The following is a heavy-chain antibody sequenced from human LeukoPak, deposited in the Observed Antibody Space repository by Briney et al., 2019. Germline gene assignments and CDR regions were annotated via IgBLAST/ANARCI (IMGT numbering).Heavy chain of an antibody. Sequence: SETLSLTCRVSDYYINNGYYWGWIRQPPGKGLEWIGSIYHSGNTYYNPSLKSRVTISIDTSKNQFSLKLNSVTAADTAMYYCAKSGGYGLIDYWGQGTLVTVSS. CDR1: DYYINNGYY. CDR3: AKSGGYGLIDY. D-gene: IGHD1-26*01. CDR2: IYHSGNT. J-gene: IGHJ4*02. V-gene: IGHV4-38-2*01.